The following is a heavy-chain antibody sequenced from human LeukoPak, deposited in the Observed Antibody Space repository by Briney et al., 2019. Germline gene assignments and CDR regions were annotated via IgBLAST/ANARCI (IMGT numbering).Heavy chain of an antibody. V-gene: IGHV3-23*01. CDR3: ASHDTSNYYLYRYLTN. J-gene: IGHJ4*02. CDR1: GFSFSSSA. D-gene: IGHD3-22*01. Sequence: GGSLRLSCVASGFSFSSSAMSWVRHPPGKGLEWVSSITGTGDSIYYADSVKGRFTISRDNSKNTLFLQMNSLRAEDTAVYSCASHDTSNYYLYRYLTNWGQGTLVTVSS. CDR2: ITGTGDSI.